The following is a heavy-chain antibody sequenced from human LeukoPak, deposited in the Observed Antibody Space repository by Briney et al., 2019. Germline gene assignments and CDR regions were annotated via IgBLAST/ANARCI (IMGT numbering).Heavy chain of an antibody. CDR3: ARSSPHCSSTSCYNDAFDI. J-gene: IGHJ3*02. CDR2: ISSSSSYI. CDR1: GFTFSSYS. V-gene: IGHV3-21*01. Sequence: GGSLRLSCAASGFTFSSYSMNWVRQAPGKGLEWVTSISSSSSYIYYADSVKGRFTISRDNAKNSLYLQMNSLRAEDTAVYYCARSSPHCSSTSCYNDAFDIWGQGTMVTVSS. D-gene: IGHD2-2*02.